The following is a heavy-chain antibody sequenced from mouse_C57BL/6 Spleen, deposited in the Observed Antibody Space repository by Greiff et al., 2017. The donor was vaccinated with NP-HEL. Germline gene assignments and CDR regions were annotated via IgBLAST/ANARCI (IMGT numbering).Heavy chain of an antibody. D-gene: IGHD1-1*01. Sequence: QVQLQQSGTELVKPGASVTLSCKASGYTFTSYWMHWVKQRPGQGLEWIGNINPSNGGTNYNEKFKSKATLTVDKSSSTAYIQLSSLTSEDSAVYYCARFGYYGSSYLFAYWGQGNLVTVSA. CDR1: GYTFTSYW. V-gene: IGHV1-53*01. CDR3: ARFGYYGSSYLFAY. J-gene: IGHJ3*01. CDR2: INPSNGGT.